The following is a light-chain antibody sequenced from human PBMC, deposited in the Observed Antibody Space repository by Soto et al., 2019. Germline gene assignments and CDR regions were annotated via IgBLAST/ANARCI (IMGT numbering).Light chain of an antibody. J-gene: IGLJ2*01. V-gene: IGLV2-14*03. CDR1: SSDVGGYNY. Sequence: QSALTQPASVSGSPGQSITISCPGTSSDVGGYNYVSWYQQHPGKAPKLLIYDVSNRPSGVSNRFSGSKSGNTASLTISGLQAEDEADYYCSSYTTSSTVVFGGGTTVTVL. CDR2: DVS. CDR3: SSYTTSSTVV.